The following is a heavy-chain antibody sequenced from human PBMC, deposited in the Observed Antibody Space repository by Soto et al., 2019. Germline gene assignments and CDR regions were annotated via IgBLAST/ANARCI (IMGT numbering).Heavy chain of an antibody. CDR3: ARDSVWSFDY. J-gene: IGHJ4*02. CDR2: ISYDGSNK. D-gene: IGHD3-16*01. V-gene: IGHV3-30-3*01. Sequence: GGSLRLSCAASGFTFSSYAMHWVRQAPGKGLEWVAVISYDGSNKYYADSVKGRFTISRDNSKNTLYLQMNSLRAEDTAVYYCARDSVWSFDYWGQGTLVTVSS. CDR1: GFTFSSYA.